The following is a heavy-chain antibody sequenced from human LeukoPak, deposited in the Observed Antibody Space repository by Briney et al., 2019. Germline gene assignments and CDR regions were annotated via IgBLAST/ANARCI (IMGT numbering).Heavy chain of an antibody. J-gene: IGHJ4*02. Sequence: QPGGSLRLSCAASGFTFSSYSMNWVRQAPGKGLEWVANIKQDGSEKYYVDSVKGRFTISRDNAKNSLYLQMNSLRAEDTAVYYCARGVDYWGQGTLVTVSS. CDR1: GFTFSSYS. D-gene: IGHD3-10*01. CDR3: ARGVDY. CDR2: IKQDGSEK. V-gene: IGHV3-7*03.